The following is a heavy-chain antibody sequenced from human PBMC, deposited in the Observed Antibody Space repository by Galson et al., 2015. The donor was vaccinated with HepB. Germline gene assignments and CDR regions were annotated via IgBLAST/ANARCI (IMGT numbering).Heavy chain of an antibody. Sequence: SLRLSCAASGFAFSSYSMNWVRQAPGKGLEWVSSISSSSSYIYYADSVKGRFTISRDNAKNSLYLQMNSLRAEDTAVYYCARDGAAAGGVDYWGQGTLVTVSS. J-gene: IGHJ4*02. D-gene: IGHD6-13*01. CDR3: ARDGAAAGGVDY. CDR1: GFAFSSYS. CDR2: ISSSSSYI. V-gene: IGHV3-21*01.